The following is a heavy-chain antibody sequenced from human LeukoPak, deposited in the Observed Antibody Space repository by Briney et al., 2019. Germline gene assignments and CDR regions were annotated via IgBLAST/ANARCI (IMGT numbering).Heavy chain of an antibody. Sequence: GSLRLSCAASGFTFRSFAMHWVRQAPGKGLEWVSYISSSTTNMYYADSVKGRFTISRDNAKNSLYLQMNSLRAEDTALYYCARRGYYDSSGYLGAAFDIWGQGTMVTVSS. CDR1: GFTFRSFA. CDR2: ISSSTTNM. V-gene: IGHV3-48*01. D-gene: IGHD3-22*01. CDR3: ARRGYYDSSGYLGAAFDI. J-gene: IGHJ3*02.